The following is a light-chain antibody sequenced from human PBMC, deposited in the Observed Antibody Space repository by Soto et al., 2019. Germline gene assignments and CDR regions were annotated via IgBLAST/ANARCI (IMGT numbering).Light chain of an antibody. CDR2: DVS. CDR3: SSYTGSSTLLV. J-gene: IGLJ2*01. V-gene: IGLV2-14*01. Sequence: QSALTQPASVSGSPGQSITISCTGTSSDVGGYNYVSWYQQHPGKAPKLMIYDVSNRPSGVSNRFSGSKSGNTASLTISGLQAEEEADYYCSSYTGSSTLLVFGGGTKVTVL. CDR1: SSDVGGYNY.